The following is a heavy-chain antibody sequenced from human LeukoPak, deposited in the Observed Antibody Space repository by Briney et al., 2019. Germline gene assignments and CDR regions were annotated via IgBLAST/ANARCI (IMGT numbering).Heavy chain of an antibody. V-gene: IGHV1-18*01. CDR3: ARAGVPAANRFLVP. D-gene: IGHD2-2*01. J-gene: IGHJ5*02. Sequence: GASVKVSCKASGYTFTSYGISWVRQAPGQGLEWMGWISAYNGNTNYAQKLQGRVTMTIDTSTSTAYMELRSLRSDDTAVYHCARAGVPAANRFLVPWGQGTLVTVSS. CDR2: ISAYNGNT. CDR1: GYTFTSYG.